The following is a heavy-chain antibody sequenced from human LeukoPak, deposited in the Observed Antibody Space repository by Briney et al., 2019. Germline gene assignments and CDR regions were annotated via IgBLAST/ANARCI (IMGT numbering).Heavy chain of an antibody. V-gene: IGHV3-30*04. CDR3: ARTGCSSTSCYKYYFDY. Sequence: PGRSLRLSCAASGLTFSSYAMHWVRQAPGKGLEWVAVISYDGSNKYYADSVEGRFTISRDNSKNTLYLQMNSLRAEDTAVYYCARTGCSSTSCYKYYFDYWGLGTLVTVSS. J-gene: IGHJ4*02. CDR1: GLTFSSYA. D-gene: IGHD2-2*02. CDR2: ISYDGSNK.